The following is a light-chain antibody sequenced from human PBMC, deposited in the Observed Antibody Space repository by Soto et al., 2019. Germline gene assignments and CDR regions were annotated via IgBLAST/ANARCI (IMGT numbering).Light chain of an antibody. V-gene: IGLV2-8*01. CDR2: EVV. CDR1: KNDIGVYDF. CDR3: KSYAGSNTYV. Sequence: QCALTQPPSASGSPGQSVTISCTRTKNDIGVYDFVSWYQHHPGKAPRLIIYEVVQRPSGVPDRFSGSKSGNTASLTVSGLQAADEADYFCKSYAGSNTYVFGSGTKLTVL. J-gene: IGLJ1*01.